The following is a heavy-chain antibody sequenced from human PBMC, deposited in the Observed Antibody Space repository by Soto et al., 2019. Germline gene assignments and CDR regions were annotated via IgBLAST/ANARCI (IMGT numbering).Heavy chain of an antibody. D-gene: IGHD3-22*01. CDR2: ISGSGGNT. CDR3: AKDRGTTWSDYYDSSEGFRLGGYFQH. Sequence: GGSLRLSCAASGFTFSSYAMSWVRQAPGKGLEWVSAISGSGGNTYYADSVKGRFTISRDNSKNTLYLQMNSLRAEDTAVYYCAKDRGTTWSDYYDSSEGFRLGGYFQHWGQGTLVTVSS. J-gene: IGHJ1*01. CDR1: GFTFSSYA. V-gene: IGHV3-23*01.